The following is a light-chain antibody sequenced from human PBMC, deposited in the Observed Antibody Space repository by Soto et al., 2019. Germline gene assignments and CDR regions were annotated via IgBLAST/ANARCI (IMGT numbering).Light chain of an antibody. CDR3: CSYAGTSTHTV. CDR1: SSDVGSYKL. V-gene: IGLV2-23*02. CDR2: EVS. J-gene: IGLJ7*01. Sequence: QSALTQPASVSGSPGQSITISCTGTSSDVGSYKLVSWYQQHPGKAPKLMISEVSKRPSGISDRFSGSKSGSTASLTISGLQAEDEADYYCCSYAGTSTHTVIGGGTQLTVL.